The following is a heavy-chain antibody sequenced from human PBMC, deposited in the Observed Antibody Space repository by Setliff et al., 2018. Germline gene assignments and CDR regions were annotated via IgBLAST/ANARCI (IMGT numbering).Heavy chain of an antibody. J-gene: IGHJ4*02. D-gene: IGHD6-19*01. CDR3: AKGIWQWLALGAFDY. CDR1: GFTFSSYA. V-gene: IGHV3-23*01. Sequence: GGSLRLSCAASGFTFSSYAMSWVRQAPGKGLEWVSASSGSGGSTYYADSVKGRFTISRDNSKNTLYLQMNSLRAEDTAVYYCAKGIWQWLALGAFDYWGQGTLVTSPQ. CDR2: SSGSGGST.